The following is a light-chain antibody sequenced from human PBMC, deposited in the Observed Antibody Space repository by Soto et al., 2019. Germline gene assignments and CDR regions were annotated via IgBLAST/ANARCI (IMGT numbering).Light chain of an antibody. J-gene: IGKJ2*01. V-gene: IGKV3-11*01. CDR3: QQRSNWPPYT. CDR2: DAS. Sequence: EIVLTQSPATLSLSPGERATLSCRASQSVYSNLAWYQQKPGQAPRLLIFDASNRATGIPARFSGSGSGTDFTLTISSLEPEDFAVYYCQQRSNWPPYTFGQGTKLEIK. CDR1: QSVYSN.